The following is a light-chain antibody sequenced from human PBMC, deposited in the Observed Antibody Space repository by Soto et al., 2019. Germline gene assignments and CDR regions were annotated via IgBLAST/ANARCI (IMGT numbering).Light chain of an antibody. CDR3: QQSYVTPFT. J-gene: IGKJ4*01. CDR1: QSISTY. V-gene: IGKV1-39*01. CDR2: AVS. Sequence: IQLTPSASFLFAIVGGRSTITCRASQSISTYLDWYQYKPGKAPKVVIYAVSSLQAGVPSRFSGSGSGTDFTLTVSSLQPEDSATYYCQQSYVTPFTFGGGTKVDI.